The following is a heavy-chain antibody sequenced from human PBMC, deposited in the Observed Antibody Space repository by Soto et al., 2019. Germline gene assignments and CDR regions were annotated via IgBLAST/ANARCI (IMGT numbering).Heavy chain of an antibody. CDR1: GYTFTSYG. J-gene: IGHJ4*02. V-gene: IGHV1-18*01. CDR2: ISAYNGNT. Sequence: ASVKVSCKASGYTFTSYGISLVRQAPGQGLEWMGWISAYNGNTNYAQKLQGRVTMTADTSTSTAYMELRSLRSDDTAVYYCARVQVTCSGGSCYSSLDYWGQGTLVTVSS. D-gene: IGHD2-15*01. CDR3: ARVQVTCSGGSCYSSLDY.